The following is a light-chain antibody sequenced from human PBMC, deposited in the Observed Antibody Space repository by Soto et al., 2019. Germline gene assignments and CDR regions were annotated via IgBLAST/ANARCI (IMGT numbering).Light chain of an antibody. CDR3: QSYDSSLSGYV. Sequence: SVLPQPPSVSVAPGQRVTISCTGSSSNIGAGYNVHWYQQLPGTAPKLLIYDNTNRPSGVPDRFSGSKSGTSASLAITGLQAEDETDYYCQSYDSSLSGYVFGTGTKVTVL. CDR2: DNT. V-gene: IGLV1-40*01. J-gene: IGLJ1*01. CDR1: SSNIGAGYN.